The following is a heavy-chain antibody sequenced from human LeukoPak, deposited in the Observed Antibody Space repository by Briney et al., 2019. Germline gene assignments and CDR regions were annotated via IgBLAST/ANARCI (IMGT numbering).Heavy chain of an antibody. D-gene: IGHD2-15*01. CDR2: ISNGKT. CDR1: GFPFSSHA. CDR3: VREAGYCAPVCVRTNWFDP. J-gene: IGHJ5*02. Sequence: GGSLRLSCAASGFPFSSHAMSWVRQPPGKGLEWVAAISNGKTYYADSVRGRFAISRDDSTNTVYLHMNSLRDEDTALYHCVREAGYCAPVCVRTNWFDPWGQGTLVTVSS. V-gene: IGHV3-23*01.